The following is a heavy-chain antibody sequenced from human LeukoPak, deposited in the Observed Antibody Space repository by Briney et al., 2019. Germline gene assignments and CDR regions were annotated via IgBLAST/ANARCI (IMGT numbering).Heavy chain of an antibody. D-gene: IGHD6-6*01. CDR1: GGSFSGYY. CDR2: INHSGST. CDR3: ARGEYSSSPGDY. V-gene: IGHV4-34*01. J-gene: IGHJ4*02. Sequence: SETLSLTCAVYGGSFSGYYWSWIRQPPGKGLEWIGEINHSGSTNYNPSLKSRVTISVDTSKNQFSLKLSSVTAADTAVYYCARGEYSSSPGDYWGQGTLVTVSS.